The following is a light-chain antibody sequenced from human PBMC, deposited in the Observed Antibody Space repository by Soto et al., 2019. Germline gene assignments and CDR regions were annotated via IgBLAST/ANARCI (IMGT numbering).Light chain of an antibody. J-gene: IGKJ2*01. V-gene: IGKV1-9*01. Sequence: DIPLTQSPSFLPASVGDRVTITCRASQAISSSLAWYQHNPGKAPKLLIYAASTLQNGVPSSFSGSGSGTEFTLTISSLQPEDFATYYCQHLNDYRYTFGQGTKVEIK. CDR3: QHLNDYRYT. CDR2: AAS. CDR1: QAISSS.